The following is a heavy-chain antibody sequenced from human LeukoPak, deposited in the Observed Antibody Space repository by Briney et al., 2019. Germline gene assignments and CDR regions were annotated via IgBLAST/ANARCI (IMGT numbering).Heavy chain of an antibody. J-gene: IGHJ6*03. CDR2: INDSGST. D-gene: IGHD3-10*01. CDR3: ARRRRGHDTMVRGATGTNSYYHYMDV. Sequence: PSETLSLTCAAYGGSFSGYYWSWIRQPPGKGLEWIGEINDSGSTNYNPSLKSRVTISVDTSKNQFSLNLNSVTAADTAVYYCARRRRGHDTMVRGATGTNSYYHYMDVWGIGTTVTISS. CDR1: GGSFSGYY. V-gene: IGHV4-34*01.